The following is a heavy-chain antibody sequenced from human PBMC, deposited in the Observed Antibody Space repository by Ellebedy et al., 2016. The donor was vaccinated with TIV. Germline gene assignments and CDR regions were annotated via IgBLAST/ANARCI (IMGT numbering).Heavy chain of an antibody. CDR1: GDSVSSHGAA. CDR3: ARGTNITGTTGGYDY. J-gene: IGHJ4*02. Sequence: MPSETLSLTCAISGDSVSSHGAAWNWIRQSPSRGLEWLGRTYYRSNWYNDYAVSVKSRITIDPDTSTNHFSLQLNSVTPEDTAVYYCARGTNITGTTGGYDYWGQGTLVTVSS. CDR2: TYYRSNWYN. V-gene: IGHV6-1*01. D-gene: IGHD1-7*01.